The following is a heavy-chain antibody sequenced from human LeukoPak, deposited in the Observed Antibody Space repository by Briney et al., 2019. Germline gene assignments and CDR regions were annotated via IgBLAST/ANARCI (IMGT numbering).Heavy chain of an antibody. D-gene: IGHD3-3*01. J-gene: IGHJ3*02. CDR2: TNPNSGGT. CDR3: ARPTYYDFWSGYRHDAFDI. Sequence: GASVKVSCKASGYTFTGYYMHWVRQAPGQGLEWMGWTNPNSGGTNYAQKFQGRVTMTRDTSISTAYMELSRLRSDDTAVYYCARPTYYDFWSGYRHDAFDIWGQGTMVTVSS. V-gene: IGHV1-2*02. CDR1: GYTFTGYY.